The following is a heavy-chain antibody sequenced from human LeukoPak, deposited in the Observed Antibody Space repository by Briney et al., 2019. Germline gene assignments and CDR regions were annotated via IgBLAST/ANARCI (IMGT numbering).Heavy chain of an antibody. J-gene: IGHJ4*02. CDR3: ARDKGDY. Sequence: PGGSLRLSCAASGFTFSSYGIHWVRQAPGKGLEWVAFISYDGSTEYYADSAKGRFTISRDNSKNTLYLQMNSLRAEDTAVYYCARDKGDYWGQGTLVTVSS. CDR1: GFTFSSYG. V-gene: IGHV3-30*19. CDR2: ISYDGSTE.